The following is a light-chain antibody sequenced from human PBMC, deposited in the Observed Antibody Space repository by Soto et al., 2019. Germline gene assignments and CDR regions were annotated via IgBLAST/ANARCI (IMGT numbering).Light chain of an antibody. CDR2: DVS. CDR3: SSYTSSSTPYV. J-gene: IGLJ1*01. Sequence: LTQPASVSGSPGQSITIFCTGTSSDFGGYNYVSWYQQHPGKAPKLMIYDVSNRPSGVSNRFSGSKSGNTASLTISGLQAEDEADYYCSSYTSSSTPYVFGTGTKVTVL. V-gene: IGLV2-14*01. CDR1: SSDFGGYNY.